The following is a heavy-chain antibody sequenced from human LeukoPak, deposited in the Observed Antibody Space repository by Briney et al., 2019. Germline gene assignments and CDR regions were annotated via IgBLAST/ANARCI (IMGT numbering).Heavy chain of an antibody. CDR3: AKGTSWFGED. V-gene: IGHV3-23*01. D-gene: IGHD3-10*01. CDR2: VTSDGRWT. Sequence: GGSLRLSCAASGFTFSTYAMTWVRRAPGKGLEWVAAVTSDGRWTNYADSVKGRFTVSRDNSKDTLFMQMSSLRAEDTAVYYCAKGTSWFGEDWGLGTLVTVSS. J-gene: IGHJ4*02. CDR1: GFTFSTYA.